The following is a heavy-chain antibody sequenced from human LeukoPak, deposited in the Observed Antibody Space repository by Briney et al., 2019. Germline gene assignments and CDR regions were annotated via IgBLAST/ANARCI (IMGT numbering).Heavy chain of an antibody. Sequence: GGSLRLSCAASGFTFSSYWVHWVRQAPGKGLVWVSPINSDGSSTSYADSVKGRFTISRDYAKNTLSLQMNSLRAEDTAVYYCARVGGSNAFDIWGQGTMVIVSS. D-gene: IGHD1-26*01. CDR3: ARVGGSNAFDI. CDR1: GFTFSSYW. V-gene: IGHV3-74*01. J-gene: IGHJ3*02. CDR2: INSDGSST.